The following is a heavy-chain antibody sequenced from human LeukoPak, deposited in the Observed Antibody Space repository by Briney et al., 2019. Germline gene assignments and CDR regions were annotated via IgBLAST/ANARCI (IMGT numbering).Heavy chain of an antibody. J-gene: IGHJ4*02. CDR3: ARARFLEWLLPFDY. CDR1: GFTFSSYA. CDR2: ISYDGSNK. D-gene: IGHD3-3*01. Sequence: GRFLRLSCAASGFTFSSYAMHWVRQAPGKGLEWVAVISYDGSNKYYADSVKGRFTISRDNSKNTLYLQMNSLRAEDTAVYYCARARFLEWLLPFDYWGQGTLVTVSS. V-gene: IGHV3-30-3*01.